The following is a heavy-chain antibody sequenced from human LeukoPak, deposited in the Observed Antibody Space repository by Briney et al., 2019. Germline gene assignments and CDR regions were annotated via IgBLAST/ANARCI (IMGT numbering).Heavy chain of an antibody. CDR1: GYTFTSYA. D-gene: IGHD2-15*01. V-gene: IGHV7-4-1*02. J-gene: IGHJ3*02. CDR2: INTNTGNP. CDR3: ARERISRVRAEYAFDI. Sequence: ASVKVSCKASGYTFTSYAMNWVRQAPRQGLEWMGWINTNTGNPTYAQGFTGRFVFSLDTSVSTAYLQISSLKAEDTAVYYCARERISRVRAEYAFDIWGQGTMVTVSS.